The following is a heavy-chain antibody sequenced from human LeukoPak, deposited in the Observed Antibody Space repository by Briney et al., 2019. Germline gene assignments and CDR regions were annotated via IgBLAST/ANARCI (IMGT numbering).Heavy chain of an antibody. Sequence: ASVKVSCKASGYTFSSHQMHWVRQAPGQGLEWMVIINPSGGSTSYAQKFQGRVTMTRDTSTSTVYMELSSLRSEDTAVYYCAKDNDGPEYWGQGTLVTVSS. V-gene: IGHV1-46*01. J-gene: IGHJ4*02. CDR2: INPSGGST. D-gene: IGHD1-1*01. CDR3: AKDNDGPEY. CDR1: GYTFSSHQ.